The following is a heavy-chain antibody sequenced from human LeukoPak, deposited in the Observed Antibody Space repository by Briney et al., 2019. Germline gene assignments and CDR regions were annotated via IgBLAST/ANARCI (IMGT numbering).Heavy chain of an antibody. CDR2: IYYSGST. D-gene: IGHD5-18*01. CDR1: GGSISSYY. J-gene: IGHJ6*03. V-gene: IGHV4-59*01. Sequence: SETLSLTCTVSGGSISSYYWSWIRQPPGKGLEWIGYIYYSGSTNYNPSLKSRVTISVDTSKNQFSLKLSSVTAADTAVYYCARGVHSFLMDVWGKGTTVTISS. CDR3: ARGVHSFLMDV.